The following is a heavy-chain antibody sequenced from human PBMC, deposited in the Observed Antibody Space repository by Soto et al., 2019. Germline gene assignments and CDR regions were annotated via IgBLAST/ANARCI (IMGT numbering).Heavy chain of an antibody. D-gene: IGHD1-1*01. J-gene: IGHJ4*02. CDR1: GGCFSSSSYY. CDR2: IYYSWST. Sequence: ESLSLTLTVSGGCFSSSSYYWGWIRQPPGKGLEWIGSIYYSWSTYYNPYLKSRVTISVDTSKNQFSLKLSSVTAAHTAVYYCAVNWHAFDYWGQGTLDTVSS. V-gene: IGHV4-39*01. CDR3: AVNWHAFDY.